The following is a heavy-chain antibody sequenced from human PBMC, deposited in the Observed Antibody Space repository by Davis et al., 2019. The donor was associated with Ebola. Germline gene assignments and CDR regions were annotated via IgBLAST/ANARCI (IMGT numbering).Heavy chain of an antibody. V-gene: IGHV3-7*01. CDR3: AREGSGYYIDY. CDR2: IKQDGSEK. CDR1: GFTLSSYW. J-gene: IGHJ4*02. D-gene: IGHD3-22*01. Sequence: GESLKISCAASGFTLSSYWMSWVRQAPGKGLEWVANIKQDGSEKYYVDSVKGRFTISRDNAKNSLYLQMNSLRAEDTAVYYCAREGSGYYIDYWGQGTLVTFSS.